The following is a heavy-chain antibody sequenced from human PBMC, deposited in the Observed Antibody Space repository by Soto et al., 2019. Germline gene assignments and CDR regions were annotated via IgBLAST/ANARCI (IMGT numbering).Heavy chain of an antibody. J-gene: IGHJ4*02. CDR2: IFHSGST. CDR3: ARGGASFTGPAGY. D-gene: IGHD3-16*01. CDR1: GGSITSGGYY. Sequence: QVQLQESGPGLVKPSQTLSLTCTVSGGSITSGGYYWHWIRQHPVQGLEWIGYIFHSGSTHYNPSLKSRLTMSADTSKNQLSLRRTSVTAADTAVYYCARGGASFTGPAGYWGQGTLVTVSS. V-gene: IGHV4-31*03.